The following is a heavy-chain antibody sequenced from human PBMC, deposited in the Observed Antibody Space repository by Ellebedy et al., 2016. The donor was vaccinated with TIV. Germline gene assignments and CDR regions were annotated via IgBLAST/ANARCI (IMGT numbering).Heavy chain of an antibody. J-gene: IGHJ4*02. CDR1: GDSISGYY. D-gene: IGHD6-19*01. Sequence: MPSETLSLTCTVSGDSISGYYWSWIRQPPGKGLEWTGYIYSSGSGEYNPSLKSRVTMSVDTSRGQFSLRLNSVTAADTAVYYCARSGGWYTPYDYWGQGTLVTVSS. V-gene: IGHV4-59*01. CDR3: ARSGGWYTPYDY. CDR2: IYSSGSG.